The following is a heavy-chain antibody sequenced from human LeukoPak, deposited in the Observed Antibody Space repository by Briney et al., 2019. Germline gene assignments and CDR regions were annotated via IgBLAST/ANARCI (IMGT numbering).Heavy chain of an antibody. CDR3: ATGEFYFDF. J-gene: IGHJ4*02. V-gene: IGHV3-23*01. CDR1: GFTFTNYD. Sequence: GGSLRLSCAASGFTFTNYDMSWVRQAPGKGLGWVSTISDSGHSTSYADSVKGRFTISRDNSKNTLYLQMNSLRAEDTALYYCATGEFYFDFWGQGTLGTVSS. D-gene: IGHD3-16*01. CDR2: ISDSGHST.